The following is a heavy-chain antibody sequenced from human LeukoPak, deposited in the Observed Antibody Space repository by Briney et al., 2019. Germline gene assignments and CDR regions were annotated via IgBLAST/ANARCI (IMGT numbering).Heavy chain of an antibody. J-gene: IGHJ4*02. CDR2: ISGSGVST. CDR3: AREYYDSSGTPYFDY. Sequence: PGESLRLSCAASGFTFSSYAMTWVRQAPGKGLEWVSAISGSGVSTYYADSVKGRFTISRDNSKNTLYLHMNSLRAEDTAVYYCAREYYDSSGTPYFDYWGQGTLVTVSS. D-gene: IGHD3-22*01. CDR1: GFTFSSYA. V-gene: IGHV3-23*01.